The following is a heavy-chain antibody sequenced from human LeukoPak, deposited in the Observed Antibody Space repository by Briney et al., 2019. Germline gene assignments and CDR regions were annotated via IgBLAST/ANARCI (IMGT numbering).Heavy chain of an antibody. CDR2: IKQDGSEK. CDR1: GFTFTNFW. V-gene: IGHV3-7*01. Sequence: GGSLRLSCAASGFTFTNFWMRWVRQTPEKGLEWVANIKQDGSEKYYVDSVKGRFTISRDNAKNSLYLQMNSLRAEDTAVYYCVRGGGGYCDHWGQGTLVTVSS. J-gene: IGHJ4*02. CDR3: VRGGGGYCDH. D-gene: IGHD5-12*01.